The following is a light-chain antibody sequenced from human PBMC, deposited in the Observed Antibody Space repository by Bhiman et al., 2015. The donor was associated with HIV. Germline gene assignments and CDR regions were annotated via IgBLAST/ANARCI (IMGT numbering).Light chain of an antibody. CDR2: DVS. CDR3: CSYAGSGNFEV. CDR1: SSDIAAYNY. Sequence: QSALTQPASVSGSPGQSITISCTGTSSDIAAYNYVSWYQQHPGKAPKLLIYDVSKRPSGVSNRFSGSKSGNTASLTISALQAEDEADYYCCSYAGSGNFEVFGGGTKLTVL. J-gene: IGLJ2*01. V-gene: IGLV2-23*02.